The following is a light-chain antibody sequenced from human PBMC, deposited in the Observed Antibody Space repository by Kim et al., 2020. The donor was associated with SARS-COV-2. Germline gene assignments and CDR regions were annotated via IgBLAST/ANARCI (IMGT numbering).Light chain of an antibody. CDR2: STS. CDR1: QSIATY. Sequence: SVGDRVTITCRASQSIATYLNWYQQRPGRAPKILIYSTSSLQSGVSSRFIGRGSGTEFTLTISSLQPEDYATYFCQQGFSTPPFTFGPGTKVDIK. J-gene: IGKJ3*01. CDR3: QQGFSTPPFT. V-gene: IGKV1-39*01.